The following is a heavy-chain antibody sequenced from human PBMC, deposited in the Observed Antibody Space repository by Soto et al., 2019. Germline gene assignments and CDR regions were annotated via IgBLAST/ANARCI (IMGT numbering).Heavy chain of an antibody. CDR1: GYTSSIYG. D-gene: IGHD3-10*01. CDR3: ARASGY. J-gene: IGHJ4*02. CDR2: INPGGGST. Sequence: ASVKVSCKASGYTSSIYGISWVRQAPGQGLEWMGIINPGGGSTGYAQNFQGRVTMTRDTSTSTVYMELSSLRSDDTAVYCCARASGYWGQGTVVTVSS. V-gene: IGHV1-46*03.